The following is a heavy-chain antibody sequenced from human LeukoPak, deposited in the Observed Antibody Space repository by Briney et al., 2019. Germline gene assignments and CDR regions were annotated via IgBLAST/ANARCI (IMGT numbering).Heavy chain of an antibody. J-gene: IGHJ3*02. D-gene: IGHD2-2*01. V-gene: IGHV1-8*01. Sequence: ASVKVSCKASGYTFTSYDINWVRQATGQGLEWMGWMNPNSGNTGYAQKFQGRVTMTRNTSISTAYMELNSLKTEDTAVYYCTSPTHTYRLPPIWGQGTMVTVSS. CDR3: TSPTHTYRLPPI. CDR2: MNPNSGNT. CDR1: GYTFTSYD.